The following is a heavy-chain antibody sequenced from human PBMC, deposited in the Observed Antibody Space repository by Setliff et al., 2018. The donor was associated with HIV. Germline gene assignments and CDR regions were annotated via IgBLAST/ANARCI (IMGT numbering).Heavy chain of an antibody. CDR3: ARGESIAVAYYHYYYMDV. J-gene: IGHJ6*03. D-gene: IGHD6-19*01. V-gene: IGHV1-69*13. CDR1: GGTFSSYG. CDR2: IIPIFGTA. Sequence: ASVKVSCKASGGTFSSYGISWVRQAPGQGLEWMGGIIPIFGTANYAQKFQGRVTITADESTSTAYMELSSLRSEDMAVYYCARGESIAVAYYHYYYMDVWGKGTTVTAP.